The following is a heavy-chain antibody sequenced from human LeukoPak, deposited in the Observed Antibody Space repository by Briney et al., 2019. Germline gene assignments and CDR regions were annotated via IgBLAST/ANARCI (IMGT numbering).Heavy chain of an antibody. CDR2: ISSSSNYI. D-gene: IGHD6-19*01. Sequence: GGSLRLSCAASGFTFSSYSMNWVRQAPGKGLEWVSSISSSSNYIYYADSVKGRFTISRDNAENSLYLQMNSLRAEDTAVYYCAGSSGWPPFDYWGQGTLVTVSS. J-gene: IGHJ4*02. CDR1: GFTFSSYS. CDR3: AGSSGWPPFDY. V-gene: IGHV3-21*01.